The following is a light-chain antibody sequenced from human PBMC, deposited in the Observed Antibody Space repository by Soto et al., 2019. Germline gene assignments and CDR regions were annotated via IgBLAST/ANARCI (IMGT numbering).Light chain of an antibody. J-gene: IGKJ5*01. Sequence: ELEMTQSPATLSVSPAERATLSCRASQRVGSNFLAWYQQKPGQAPRLLIYGISARAIGVPDRFSGSGSGTEFTLTISSLQSEDFAVYYCQQYTSWPITFGQGTRLEIK. CDR2: GIS. CDR1: QRVGSN. V-gene: IGKV3-15*01. CDR3: QQYTSWPIT.